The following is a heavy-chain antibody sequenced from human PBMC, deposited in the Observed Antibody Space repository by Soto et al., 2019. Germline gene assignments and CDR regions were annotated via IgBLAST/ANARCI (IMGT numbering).Heavy chain of an antibody. J-gene: IGHJ6*03. Sequence: HPGGSLRLSCAASGFTFSSYGMHWVRQAPGKGLEWVAVISYDGSNKYYADSVKGRFTISRDNSKNTLYLQMNSLRAEDTAVYYCAKDRTRYYMDVWGKGTTVTVSS. CDR1: GFTFSSYG. CDR2: ISYDGSNK. V-gene: IGHV3-30*18. CDR3: AKDRTRYYMDV.